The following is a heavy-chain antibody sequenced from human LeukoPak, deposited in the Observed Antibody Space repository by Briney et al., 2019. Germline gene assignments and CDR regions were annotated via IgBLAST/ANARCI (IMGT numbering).Heavy chain of an antibody. J-gene: IGHJ4*02. D-gene: IGHD6-13*01. CDR3: HPLGYTSN. Sequence: GGSLRLSCVVSGFTSGFTFSSRRMHWVRQAPGKGLVWVSLVKNDGSTNYADSVKGRFNDSRDNAENTLYLKMNNLRVEDTAMYFCHPLGYTSNWGQGTLVTVSS. CDR1: GFTFSSRR. V-gene: IGHV3-74*01. CDR2: VKNDGST.